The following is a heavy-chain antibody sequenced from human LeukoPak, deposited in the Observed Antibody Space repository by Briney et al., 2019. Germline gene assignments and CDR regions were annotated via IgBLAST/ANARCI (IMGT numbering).Heavy chain of an antibody. Sequence: GALVKVSCKASGYTFTSYDVNWVRQATGQGLEWMGWMNPNSGNTGYAQKFQGRVTMTRNTSISTAYMELSSLRSEDTAVYYCAVLSPTLMTPPRGLHYYYGMDVWGQGTTVTVSS. J-gene: IGHJ6*02. D-gene: IGHD2-15*01. CDR3: AVLSPTLMTPPRGLHYYYGMDV. CDR1: GYTFTSYD. V-gene: IGHV1-8*01. CDR2: MNPNSGNT.